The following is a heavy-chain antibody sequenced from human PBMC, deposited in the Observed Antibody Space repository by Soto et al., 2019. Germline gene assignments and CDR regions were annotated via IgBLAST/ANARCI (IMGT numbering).Heavy chain of an antibody. CDR1: NGSISSSNW. V-gene: IGHV4-4*02. D-gene: IGHD5-12*01. CDR3: ARTRFDGYDFDS. CDR2: VAQSGYV. J-gene: IGHJ4*02. Sequence: QVQLQESGPGLVKPSGTLSLTCTVSNGSISSSNWWSWVRQSPGKGLEWIGEVAQSGYVGSIPSLKSRLTILLDKPTNRFSLRLTSVTAADPAVYYCARTRFDGYDFDSWGQGILVTVSS.